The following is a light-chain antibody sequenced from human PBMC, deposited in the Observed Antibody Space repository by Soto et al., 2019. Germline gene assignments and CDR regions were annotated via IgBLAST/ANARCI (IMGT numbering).Light chain of an antibody. J-gene: IGKJ5*01. CDR3: QQLNSYHRVT. V-gene: IGKV3-11*01. CDR2: DAS. CDR1: QSVSSY. Sequence: EILLTQSPATLSWSPGERATLSWRASQSVSSYLAWYQQKPGQAPRLLIYDASNRATGIPARFSGSGSGTDFTLTISSLKPEDFANYYCQQLNSYHRVTFGQGTRLEIK.